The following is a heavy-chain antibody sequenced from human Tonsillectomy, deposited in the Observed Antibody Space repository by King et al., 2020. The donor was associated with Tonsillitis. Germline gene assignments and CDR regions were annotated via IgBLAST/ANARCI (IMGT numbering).Heavy chain of an antibody. D-gene: IGHD1-26*01. CDR3: AREVGATENWFDP. V-gene: IGHV1-2*02. Sequence: QLVQSGAEVKKPGASVKVSCKASGYTFTAYYMHWVRQAPGQGLEWMGWISPPSGGTNYAQNFQGRVTMTRDTSISTVYMELSSLTSDDTAVYYCAREVGATENWFDPWGQGTLVTVSS. J-gene: IGHJ5*02. CDR1: GYTFTAYY. CDR2: ISPPSGGT.